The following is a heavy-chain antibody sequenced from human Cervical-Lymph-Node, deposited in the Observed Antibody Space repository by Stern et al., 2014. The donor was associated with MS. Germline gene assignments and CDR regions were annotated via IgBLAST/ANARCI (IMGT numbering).Heavy chain of an antibody. Sequence: QVQLVQSGAEVKKPGSSVKVSCKASGGTFSTYTISWVRQAPGQGLEWMGRIIPILDTVNYAQKFQDRVTITADKSTSTAYMELSILRSEDTAVYYCARDQGRSWYYLDYWGQGTLVSVSS. CDR2: IIPILDTV. D-gene: IGHD6-13*01. CDR1: GGTFSTYT. CDR3: ARDQGRSWYYLDY. V-gene: IGHV1-69*08. J-gene: IGHJ4*02.